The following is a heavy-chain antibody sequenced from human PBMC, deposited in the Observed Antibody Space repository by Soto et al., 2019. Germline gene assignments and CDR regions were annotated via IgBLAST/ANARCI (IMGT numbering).Heavy chain of an antibody. CDR2: FDPEDGET. J-gene: IGHJ4*02. CDR3: ATDRPIYSGSSG. V-gene: IGHV1-24*01. D-gene: IGHD1-26*01. CDR1: RYTLTELS. Sequence: GASVKASCKVSRYTLTELSMHSLRQAPGKGLEWMGGFDPEDGETIYAQKFQGRVTMTEDTSTDTAYMELSSLRSEDTAVYYCATDRPIYSGSSGWGQGTLVTVSS.